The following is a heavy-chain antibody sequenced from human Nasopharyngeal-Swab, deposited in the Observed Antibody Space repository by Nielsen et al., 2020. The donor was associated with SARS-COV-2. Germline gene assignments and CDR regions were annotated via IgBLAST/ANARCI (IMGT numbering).Heavy chain of an antibody. V-gene: IGHV4-59*08. J-gene: IGHJ5*02. CDR2: VHYSGNP. Sequence: SDTLSLTCSVSGDSTNSYYCHWIRQAPGKGLEGLGFVHYSGNPNYNPSLKSRVPISVDTSKNPFSLKVTSVTAADTAVYYCARSGGYRGWFDPWGQGTLVTVPS. CDR1: GDSTNSYY. D-gene: IGHD5-12*01. CDR3: ARSGGYRGWFDP.